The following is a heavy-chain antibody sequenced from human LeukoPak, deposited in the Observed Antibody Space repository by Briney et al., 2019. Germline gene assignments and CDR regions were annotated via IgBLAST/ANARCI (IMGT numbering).Heavy chain of an antibody. CDR1: GGSFSGYY. J-gene: IGHJ3*02. D-gene: IGHD2-15*01. CDR3: ARGVVAASATNDAFDI. V-gene: IGHV4-34*01. Sequence: PSETLSLTCAVYGGSFSGYYWSWIRQPPGKGLEWIGEINHSGSTNYNPSLKSRVTISVDTSKNQFSLKLSSVTAADTAVYYCARGVVAASATNDAFDIWGQGTMVTVYS. CDR2: INHSGST.